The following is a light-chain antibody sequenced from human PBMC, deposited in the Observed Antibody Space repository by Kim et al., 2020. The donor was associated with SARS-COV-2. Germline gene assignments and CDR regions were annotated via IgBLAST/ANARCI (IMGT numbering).Light chain of an antibody. V-gene: IGKV4-1*01. CDR2: WAS. J-gene: IGKJ2*01. Sequence: RATISCKSSQNIVFTSNKKNALAWYKQRPGQPPRLLIHWASTRESGVPDRLSGSGSGTDFTLTISSLQAEDVAVYYCQQYYNPPYTFGQGTRLEI. CDR1: QNIVFTSNKKNA. CDR3: QQYYNPPYT.